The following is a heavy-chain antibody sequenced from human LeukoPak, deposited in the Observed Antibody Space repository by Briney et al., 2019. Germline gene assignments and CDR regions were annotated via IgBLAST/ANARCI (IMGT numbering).Heavy chain of an antibody. Sequence: GGSLRLSCAASGFTFSDYYMSWIRQAPGKGLEWVGRSKNKANSYTTEYAASVKGRFTISRDDSKNSLYLQMNSLRTEDTAVYYCASFTVTNAYWGQGILVTVSP. CDR1: GFTFSDYY. D-gene: IGHD4-17*01. J-gene: IGHJ4*02. CDR3: ASFTVTNAY. V-gene: IGHV3-72*01. CDR2: SKNKANSYTT.